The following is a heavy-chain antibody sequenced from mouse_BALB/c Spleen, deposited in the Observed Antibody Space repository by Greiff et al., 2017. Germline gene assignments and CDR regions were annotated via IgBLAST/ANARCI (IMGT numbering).Heavy chain of an antibody. J-gene: IGHJ3*01. CDR3: TRGLTFAY. D-gene: IGHD4-1*01. CDR2: IRLKSNNYAT. CDR1: GFTFSNYW. V-gene: IGHV6-6*02. Sequence: EVMLVESGGGLVQPGGSMKLSCVASGFTFSNYWMNWVRQSPEKGLEWVAEIRLKSNNYATHYAESVKGRFTISRDDSKSSVYLQMNNLRAEDTGIYYCTRGLTFAYWGQGTLVTVSA.